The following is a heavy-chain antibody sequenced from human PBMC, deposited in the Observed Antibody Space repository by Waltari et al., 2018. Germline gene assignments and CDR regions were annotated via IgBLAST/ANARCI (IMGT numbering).Heavy chain of an antibody. J-gene: IGHJ2*01. CDR2: INPTSGGT. CDR1: GFTFTGYY. V-gene: IGHV1-2*02. Sequence: QVQLVQSGAEVKKPGASVKVSCKASGFTFTGYYMHWVRQAPGQGLEWLGWINPTSGGTNYPQKFQGRVTMTRDTSISTDYMEMSRLTSDDTAVYYRARGGSYWYFDLWGRGTLVTVSS. CDR3: ARGGSYWYFDL.